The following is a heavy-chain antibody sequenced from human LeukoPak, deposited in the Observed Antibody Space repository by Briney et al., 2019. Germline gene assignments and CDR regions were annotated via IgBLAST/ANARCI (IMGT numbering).Heavy chain of an antibody. D-gene: IGHD5-18*01. CDR3: AKDPRGYSYGQFDY. CDR2: ISYDGSNK. V-gene: IGHV3-30*18. J-gene: IGHJ4*02. Sequence: GRSLRLSCAASGFTFSSYGMHWVRQAPGKGLEWVAVISYDGSNKYYADSVKGRFTISRDNSKNTLYLQMNSQRAEDTAVYYCAKDPRGYSYGQFDYWGQGTLVTVSS. CDR1: GFTFSSYG.